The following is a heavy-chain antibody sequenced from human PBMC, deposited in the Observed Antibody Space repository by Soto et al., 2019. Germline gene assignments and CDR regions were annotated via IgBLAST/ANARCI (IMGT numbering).Heavy chain of an antibody. CDR2: LIPILGSP. V-gene: IGHV1-69*01. D-gene: IGHD3-22*01. CDR1: GTNFNNYA. J-gene: IGHJ3*02. Sequence: QEQLAQSGAEVKKPGSSVTVSCKASGTNFNNYAISWVRQAPGQGLEWMGGLIPILGSPHYAQKFQGRVTIIADGSTTTAHMEMRRLRSEDTAVYYCASGNYYDGSGYGAFDIWGQGTMVTVSS. CDR3: ASGNYYDGSGYGAFDI.